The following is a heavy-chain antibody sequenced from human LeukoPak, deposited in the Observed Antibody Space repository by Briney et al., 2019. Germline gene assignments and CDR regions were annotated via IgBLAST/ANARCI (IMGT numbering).Heavy chain of an antibody. J-gene: IGHJ6*02. CDR2: ISSSSSYI. CDR3: AREPPDCSSTSCYGAYGMDV. D-gene: IGHD2-2*01. CDR1: GFTFSSYS. V-gene: IGHV3-21*01. Sequence: GGSLRLSCAASGFTFSSYSMNWVRQAPGKGLGWVSSISSSSSYIYYADSVKGRFTISRDNAKNSLYLQMNSLRAEDTAVYYCAREPPDCSSTSCYGAYGMDVWGQGTTVTVSS.